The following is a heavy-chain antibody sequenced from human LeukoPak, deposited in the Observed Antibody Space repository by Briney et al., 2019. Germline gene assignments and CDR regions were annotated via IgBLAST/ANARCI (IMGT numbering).Heavy chain of an antibody. Sequence: SETLSLTCTVSGGSISSYYWSWIRQPPGKELEWIAYVYYSGSTNYNPSLKSRVSISVDTSKNQSSLNLSSVTAADTAVYYCARDLITAPYNWFDPWGQGTLVTVSS. V-gene: IGHV4-59*12. CDR1: GGSISSYY. CDR2: VYYSGST. CDR3: ARDLITAPYNWFDP. J-gene: IGHJ5*02. D-gene: IGHD3-16*01.